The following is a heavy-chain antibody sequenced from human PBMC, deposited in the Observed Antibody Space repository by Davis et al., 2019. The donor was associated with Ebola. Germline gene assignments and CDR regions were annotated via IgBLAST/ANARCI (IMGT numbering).Heavy chain of an antibody. D-gene: IGHD3-10*01. CDR3: ARTYYSGTGTYYQSDY. J-gene: IGHJ4*02. V-gene: IGHV3-23*01. Sequence: GESLKISCAASGFTFSDYAMTWVRQAPGKGLEWVSAISPSGGKTFHADSVKGRFTISRDNSKSTLYLQMNRLRADDTAAYYCARTYYSGTGTYYQSDYWGQGTLVTVSS. CDR2: ISPSGGKT. CDR1: GFTFSDYA.